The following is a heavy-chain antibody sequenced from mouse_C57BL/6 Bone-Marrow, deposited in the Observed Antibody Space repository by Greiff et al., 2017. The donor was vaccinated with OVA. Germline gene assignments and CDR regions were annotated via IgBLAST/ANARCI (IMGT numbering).Heavy chain of an antibody. CDR3: ARRQFLYLTY. CDR1: GYTFTSYW. J-gene: IGHJ3*01. CDR2: IDPSDSYT. Sequence: QVQLQQPGAELVRPGTSVKLSCKASGYTFTSYWMHWVKQRPGQGLEWIGVIDPSDSYTNYNQKFKGKATLTVDTSSSTAYMQLSSLTSEDSAVYYCARRQFLYLTYWGQGTLVTVSA. V-gene: IGHV1-59*01. D-gene: IGHD2-12*01.